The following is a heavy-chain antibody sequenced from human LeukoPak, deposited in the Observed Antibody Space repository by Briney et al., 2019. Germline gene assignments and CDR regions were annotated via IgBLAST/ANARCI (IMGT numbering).Heavy chain of an antibody. CDR1: GYTFTSYY. CDR2: IIPIFGTA. CDR3: ARQGYSSSWDWLTGFDY. V-gene: IGHV1-69*13. Sequence: SVKVSCKASGYTFTSYYMHWVRQAPGQGLEWMGGIIPIFGTANYAQKFQGRVTITADESTSTAYMELSSLRSEDTAVYYCARQGYSSSWDWLTGFDYWGQGTLVTASS. J-gene: IGHJ4*02. D-gene: IGHD6-13*01.